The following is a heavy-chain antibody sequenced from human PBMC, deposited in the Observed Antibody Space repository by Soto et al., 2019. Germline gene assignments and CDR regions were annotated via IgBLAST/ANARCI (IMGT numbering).Heavy chain of an antibody. V-gene: IGHV3-23*01. CDR2: ISGSGSST. CDR3: AKRATGTYFDY. J-gene: IGHJ4*02. Sequence: EVQLLESGGGLVQPGGSLRLSCAASGFTFSSYAMSWVRQAPGKGLEWVSVISGSGSSTYYADSVKGRFTISRDNSKKTMYLQLKRRRAEDTAVYYCAKRATGTYFDYWGQGTLVTVSS. D-gene: IGHD1-1*01. CDR1: GFTFSSYA.